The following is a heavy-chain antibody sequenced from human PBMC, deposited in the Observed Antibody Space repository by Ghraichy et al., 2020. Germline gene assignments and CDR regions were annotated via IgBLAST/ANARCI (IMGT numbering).Heavy chain of an antibody. CDR2: IGTAGDS. Sequence: GGSLRLSCAASGFTFSSYDMHWVRQATGKALEWVSAIGTAGDSYYPGSVKGRFTISRENAKKSFYLQMNSLRAGDTAVYYCARGAGTNYYYGMDVWGQGTTVTVSS. CDR3: ARGAGTNYYYGMDV. J-gene: IGHJ6*02. CDR1: GFTFSSYD. V-gene: IGHV3-13*01. D-gene: IGHD6-19*01.